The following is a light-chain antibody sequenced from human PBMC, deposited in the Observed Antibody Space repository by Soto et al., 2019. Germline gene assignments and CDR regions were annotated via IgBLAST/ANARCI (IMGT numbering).Light chain of an antibody. CDR3: QQSYSTPRT. Sequence: DIHMTQSPSSLSASVGDRVTITCRASQSISSYLNWYQQKPGKAPKLLIYAASSLQSGVPSRFSGSGSGTDFTLTISSLQPEDFATYYCQQSYSTPRTFGQGTKVELK. J-gene: IGKJ1*01. V-gene: IGKV1-39*01. CDR2: AAS. CDR1: QSISSY.